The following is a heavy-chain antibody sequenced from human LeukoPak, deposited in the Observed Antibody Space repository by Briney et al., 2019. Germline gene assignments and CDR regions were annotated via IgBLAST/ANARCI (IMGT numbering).Heavy chain of an antibody. CDR1: GGSISSGGYS. CDR2: IYHSGST. Sequence: PSETLSLTCAVSGGSISSGGYSWSWIRQPPGKGLEWIGYIYHSGSTYYNPSLKSRVTISVDRSKNQFSLKLSSVTAADTAVYYGARSDGHYEPFSNYWGQGTLV. J-gene: IGHJ4*02. CDR3: ARSDGHYEPFSNY. V-gene: IGHV4-30-2*01. D-gene: IGHD4-17*01.